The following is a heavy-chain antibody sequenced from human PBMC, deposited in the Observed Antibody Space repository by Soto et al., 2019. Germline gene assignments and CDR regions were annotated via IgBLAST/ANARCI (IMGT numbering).Heavy chain of an antibody. CDR3: ARGTGPGSFLIDY. CDR1: GFIFSNYA. Sequence: QVQLVESGGGVVQPGRSLRLSCATSGFIFSNYAMHWVRQAPGQGLEWVALIWSDGSYDNYAESVKGRFTISRDNSKKTLYVQMNSLRVEDTDVYFCARGTGPGSFLIDYWGQGTLVTVSS. V-gene: IGHV3-33*01. CDR2: IWSDGSYD. D-gene: IGHD3-10*01. J-gene: IGHJ4*02.